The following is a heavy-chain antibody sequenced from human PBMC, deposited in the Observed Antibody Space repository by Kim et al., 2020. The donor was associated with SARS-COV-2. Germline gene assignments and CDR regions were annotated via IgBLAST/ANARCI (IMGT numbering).Heavy chain of an antibody. CDR2: ISSSSSTI. V-gene: IGHV3-48*01. J-gene: IGHJ4*02. D-gene: IGHD3-10*01. Sequence: GGSLRLSCAASGFTFSSYSMNWVRQAPGKGLEWVSYISSSSSTIYYADSVKGRFTISRDNAKNSLYLQMNSLRAEDTAVYYCAPRPYYYGSGSPEGLDYWGQGTLVTVSS. CDR3: APRPYYYGSGSPEGLDY. CDR1: GFTFSSYS.